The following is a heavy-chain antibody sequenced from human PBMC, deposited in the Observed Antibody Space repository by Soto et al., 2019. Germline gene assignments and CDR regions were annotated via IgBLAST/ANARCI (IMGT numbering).Heavy chain of an antibody. CDR3: VKGVDSSFDY. CDR1: GGSVSSGSYY. V-gene: IGHV4-61*01. CDR2: IYYSGST. Sequence: SETLSLTCTVSGGSVSSGSYYWSWIRQPPGKGLEWIGYIYYSGSTNYNPSLKSRVTISVDTSKNQLSLQLSSVTPDDTAIYYCVKGVDSSFDYWGQGTLVTVSS. D-gene: IGHD6-13*01. J-gene: IGHJ4*02.